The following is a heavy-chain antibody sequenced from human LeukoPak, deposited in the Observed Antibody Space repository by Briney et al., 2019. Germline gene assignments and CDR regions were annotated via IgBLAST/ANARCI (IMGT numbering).Heavy chain of an antibody. CDR2: ISAYNGNT. D-gene: IGHD2-21*02. CDR3: AKNYCGGDCFRNFPDYYFDY. Sequence: GASVKVSCKASGYTFTSYGISWVRQAPGQGLEWMGWISAYNGNTNYAQKLQGRVTMTTDTSTSTAYMELRSLRAEDTAVYYCAKNYCGGDCFRNFPDYYFDYWGQGTLVTVSS. V-gene: IGHV1-18*01. J-gene: IGHJ4*02. CDR1: GYTFTSYG.